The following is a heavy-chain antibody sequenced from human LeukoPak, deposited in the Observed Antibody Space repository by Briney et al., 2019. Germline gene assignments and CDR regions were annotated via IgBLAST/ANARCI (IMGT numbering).Heavy chain of an antibody. D-gene: IGHD3-3*01. CDR3: AKTPAITIFGVVTSLFDY. J-gene: IGHJ4*02. CDR2: ISGSGGST. Sequence: PGGSLRLSCAASGFTFSSYAMHWVRQAPGKGLEWVSAISGSGGSTYYADSVKGRFTISRDNSKNTLYLQMNSLRAEDTAVYYCAKTPAITIFGVVTSLFDYWGQGTLVTVSS. CDR1: GFTFSSYA. V-gene: IGHV3-23*01.